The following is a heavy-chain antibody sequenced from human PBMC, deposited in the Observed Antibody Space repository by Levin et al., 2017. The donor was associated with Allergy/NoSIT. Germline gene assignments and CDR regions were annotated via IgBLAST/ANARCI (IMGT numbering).Heavy chain of an antibody. CDR1: GYTFTDYW. CDR2: IVTNNGGT. Sequence: ASVKVSCKASGYTFTDYWIHWVRQAPGQGLQWMGWIVTNNGGTNYAQNFRDRVTMTRDTSIGTAYMEMSRLRSDDAAMYYCARGGSHHGFDIWGQGTVVTVSS. J-gene: IGHJ3*02. CDR3: ARGGSHHGFDI. V-gene: IGHV1-2*02. D-gene: IGHD3-16*02.